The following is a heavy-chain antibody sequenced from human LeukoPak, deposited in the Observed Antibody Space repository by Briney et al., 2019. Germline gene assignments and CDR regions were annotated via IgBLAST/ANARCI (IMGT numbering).Heavy chain of an antibody. V-gene: IGHV4-4*07. CDR2: IYTSEST. Sequence: SSETLSLTCSVSGGSISDYFWSWLRQPAGRGLEWVGRIYTSESTNYNPSLKSRVTMSIDTSKNHFSLNLTSVTAADTAMYYCARDSNGDRAFDMWGQGTRVTVSP. CDR1: GGSISDYF. J-gene: IGHJ3*02. CDR3: ARDSNGDRAFDM. D-gene: IGHD4-17*01.